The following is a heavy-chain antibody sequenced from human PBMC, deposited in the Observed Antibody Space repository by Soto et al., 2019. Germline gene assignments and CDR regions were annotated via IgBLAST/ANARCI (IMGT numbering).Heavy chain of an antibody. CDR1: GDTFSSYA. CDR2: IIPIFGTA. D-gene: IGHD6-13*01. Sequence: QVQLVQPGAEVKKPGSSVKVSCKTSGDTFSSYAISWVRQAPGQRLEWMGGIIPIFGTANYAQRFQGRVTITADESTSTAYMEGSSLRSEDTAVYYCARGPPGSSSWYWNFDLWGRGTLVSFSS. J-gene: IGHJ2*01. CDR3: ARGPPGSSSWYWNFDL. V-gene: IGHV1-69*01.